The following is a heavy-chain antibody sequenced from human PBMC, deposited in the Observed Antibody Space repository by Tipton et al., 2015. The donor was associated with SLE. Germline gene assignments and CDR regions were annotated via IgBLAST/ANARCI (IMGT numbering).Heavy chain of an antibody. CDR1: GGTFSSYA. V-gene: IGHV1-69*18. D-gene: IGHD4-17*01. CDR3: ARGGRMTTVTFYYYGMDV. Sequence: QLVQSGPEVKKPGSSVKVSCKASGGTFSSYAISWVRQAPGQGLEWMGRIIPIFGTANYAQKFQGRVTITADESTSTAYMELSSLRSEDTAVYYCARGGRMTTVTFYYYGMDVWGQGTTVTVSS. CDR2: IIPIFGTA. J-gene: IGHJ6*02.